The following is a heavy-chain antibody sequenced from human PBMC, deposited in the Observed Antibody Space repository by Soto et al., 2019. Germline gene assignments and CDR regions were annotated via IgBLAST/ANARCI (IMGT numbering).Heavy chain of an antibody. J-gene: IGHJ3*02. V-gene: IGHV1-24*01. CDR1: GYTLTELS. CDR3: ATDFSSSWYLDAFDI. Sequence: GASVKVSCKFSGYTLTELSMHWVRQAPGKGLEWMGGFDPEDGETIYAQKFQGGVTMTEDTSTDTAYMELSSLRSEDTAVYYCATDFSSSWYLDAFDIWGQGTMVTVS. CDR2: FDPEDGET. D-gene: IGHD6-13*01.